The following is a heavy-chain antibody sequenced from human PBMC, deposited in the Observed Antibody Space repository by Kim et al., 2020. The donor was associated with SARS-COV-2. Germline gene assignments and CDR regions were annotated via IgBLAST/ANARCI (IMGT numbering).Heavy chain of an antibody. CDR1: GGSIRGNNW. CDR3: ARAEVAARFGMDV. V-gene: IGHV4-4*02. J-gene: IGHJ6*02. D-gene: IGHD6-6*01. Sequence: SETLSLTCAVSGGSIRGNNWWSWVRQTPGKGLEWIGEIYHTGNTKYNPSFQSRVIISVDRSKNQFSPKLSSVTAADTAVYFCARAEVAARFGMDVWGQGTTATVSS. CDR2: IYHTGNT.